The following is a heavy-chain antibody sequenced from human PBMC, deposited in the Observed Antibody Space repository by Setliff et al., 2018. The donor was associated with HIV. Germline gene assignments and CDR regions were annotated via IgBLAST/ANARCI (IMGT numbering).Heavy chain of an antibody. J-gene: IGHJ3*02. CDR3: ANPAYCSGDCYSTGASDI. Sequence: SVKVSCKAFGGTFSAYAVSWVRQAPGQGLEWMGGIIPIFGTVKYPLKFQGRVTITADDSTSTAYMGLSSLRSEDTAVYYCANPAYCSGDCYSTGASDIWGQGTMVTVSS. CDR2: IIPIFGTV. D-gene: IGHD2-21*01. V-gene: IGHV1-69*13. CDR1: GGTFSAYA.